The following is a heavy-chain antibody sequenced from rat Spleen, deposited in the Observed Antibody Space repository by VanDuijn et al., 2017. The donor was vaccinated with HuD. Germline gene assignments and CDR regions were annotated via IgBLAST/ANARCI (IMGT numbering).Heavy chain of an antibody. CDR2: IVDDGSNT. CDR3: ARENWVFDY. Sequence: EVQLVESGGGLVQPGRSLKLSCSASGFTFSDYTMAWVRQAPKKGLEWVAAIVDDGSNTFYRDSVKGRFTISRDNAKSTLYLQVDSLRSEDTAIYYCARENWVFDYWGQGVMVTVSS. D-gene: IGHD5-1*01. CDR1: GFTFSDYT. J-gene: IGHJ2*01. V-gene: IGHV5-17*01.